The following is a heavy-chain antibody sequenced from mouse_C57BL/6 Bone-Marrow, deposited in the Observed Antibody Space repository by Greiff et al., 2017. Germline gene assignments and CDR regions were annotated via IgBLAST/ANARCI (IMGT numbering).Heavy chain of an antibody. Sequence: VTLKESGAELVRPGASVKLSCTASGFNIKDDYMHWVKQRPEQGLEWIGWIDPENGDTEYASKFQGKATITADTSSNTAYLQLSSLTSEDTAVYYCTTYDYDGAWFAYWGQGTLVTVSA. J-gene: IGHJ3*01. CDR1: GFNIKDDY. CDR3: TTYDYDGAWFAY. V-gene: IGHV14-4*01. CDR2: IDPENGDT. D-gene: IGHD2-4*01.